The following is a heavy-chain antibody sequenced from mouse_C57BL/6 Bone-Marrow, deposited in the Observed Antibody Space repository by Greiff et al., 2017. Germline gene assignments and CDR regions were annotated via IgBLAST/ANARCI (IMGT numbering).Heavy chain of an antibody. CDR3: ASSYYGSSLWYFDV. V-gene: IGHV3-6*01. D-gene: IGHD1-1*01. CDR2: ISYDGSN. Sequence: EVKVEESGPGLVKPSQSLSLTCSVTGYSITSGYYWNWIRQFPGNKLEWMGYISYDGSNNYNPSLKNRISITRDTSKNQFFLKLNSVTTEDTATYYCASSYYGSSLWYFDVWGTGTTVTVSS. CDR1: GYSITSGYY. J-gene: IGHJ1*03.